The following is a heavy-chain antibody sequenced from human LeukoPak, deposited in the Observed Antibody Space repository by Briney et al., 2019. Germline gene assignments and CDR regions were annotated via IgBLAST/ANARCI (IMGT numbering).Heavy chain of an antibody. CDR2: INPSGGST. CDR3: ARSYYYDSSGYYPPFFDY. J-gene: IGHJ4*02. CDR1: GYTFTNYY. D-gene: IGHD3-22*01. V-gene: IGHV1-46*01. Sequence: ASVKVSCTASGYTFTNYYMHWVRQAPGQGLEWMGIINPSGGSTNYAQKFQGRVTMTRDTSTSTVYMELSSLRSEDTAVYYCARSYYYDSSGYYPPFFDYWGQGTLVTVSS.